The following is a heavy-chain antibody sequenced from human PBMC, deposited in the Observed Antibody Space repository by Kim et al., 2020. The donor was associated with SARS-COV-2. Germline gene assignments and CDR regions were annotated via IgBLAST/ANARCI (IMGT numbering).Heavy chain of an antibody. V-gene: IGHV1-18*01. J-gene: IGHJ4*02. Sequence: ASVKVSCKASGYTFTSYGISWVRQAPGQGLEWMGWISAYNGNTNYAQKLQGRVTMTTDTSTSTAYMELRSLRSDDTAVYYCARATTSMGSGSYYNGYFDYWGQGTLVTVSS. D-gene: IGHD3-10*01. CDR3: ARATTSMGSGSYYNGYFDY. CDR2: ISAYNGNT. CDR1: GYTFTSYG.